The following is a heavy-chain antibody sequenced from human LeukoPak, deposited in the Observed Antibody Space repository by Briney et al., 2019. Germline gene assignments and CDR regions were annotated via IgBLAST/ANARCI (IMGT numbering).Heavy chain of an antibody. J-gene: IGHJ4*02. D-gene: IGHD3-22*01. Sequence: SESLSLTCAVYGGSFSGDYCSWIRQPPGKGLEWIGESQHSVSTNYNPSLKSRITISVATSKNQFSLKLSSVAAADTAVYYCARASPKYYYDSSGYYFYFDYWGQGTLVTVSS. CDR3: ARASPKYYYDSSGYYFYFDY. CDR2: SQHSVST. CDR1: GGSFSGDY. V-gene: IGHV4-34*01.